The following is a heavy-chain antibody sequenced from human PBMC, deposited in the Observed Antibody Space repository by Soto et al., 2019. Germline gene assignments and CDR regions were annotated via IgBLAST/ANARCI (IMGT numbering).Heavy chain of an antibody. CDR1: GGSFSGYY. D-gene: IGHD3-3*01. CDR3: ARLVGDFWSGYYYYYYGMDV. J-gene: IGHJ6*02. CDR2: INHSGST. V-gene: IGHV4-34*01. Sequence: SETLSLTCAVYGGSFSGYYWSWIRQPPGKGLEWIGEINHSGSTNYNPSLKSRVTISVDTSENQFSLKLSSVTAADTAVYYCARLVGDFWSGYYYYYYGMDVWGQGTTVTVSS.